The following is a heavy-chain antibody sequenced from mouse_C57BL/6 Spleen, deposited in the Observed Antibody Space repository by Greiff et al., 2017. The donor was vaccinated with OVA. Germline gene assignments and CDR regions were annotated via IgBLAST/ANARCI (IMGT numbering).Heavy chain of an antibody. CDR2: IHPNSGST. CDR3: ARETVTTVVARGFAY. V-gene: IGHV1-64*01. CDR1: GYTFTSYW. J-gene: IGHJ3*01. Sequence: QVQLQQPGAELVKPGASVKLSCKASGYTFTSYWMHWVKQRPGQGLEWIGMIHPNSGSTNYNEKFKSKATLTVDKSSSTAYMQLSSLTSEDSAVYYCARETVTTVVARGFAYWGQGTLVTVSA. D-gene: IGHD1-1*01.